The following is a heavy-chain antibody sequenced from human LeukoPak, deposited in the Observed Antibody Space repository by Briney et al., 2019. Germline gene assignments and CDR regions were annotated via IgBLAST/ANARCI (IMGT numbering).Heavy chain of an antibody. CDR2: ISSSGSTI. J-gene: IGHJ6*02. Sequence: GGSLRLSCAASGFIFSSYEMNWVRQAPGKGLEWVSYISSSGSTIYYADSVKGRFTISRDNAKNSLYLQMNSLRAEDTAVYYCASNTKIHYDILTGCYTPPYYYYGMDVWGQGTTVTVSS. V-gene: IGHV3-48*03. D-gene: IGHD3-9*01. CDR3: ASNTKIHYDILTGCYTPPYYYYGMDV. CDR1: GFIFSSYE.